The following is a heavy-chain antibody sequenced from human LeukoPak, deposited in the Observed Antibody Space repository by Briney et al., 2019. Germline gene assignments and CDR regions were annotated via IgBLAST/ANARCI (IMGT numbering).Heavy chain of an antibody. CDR2: ISSSSTSM. J-gene: IGHJ4*02. CDR1: GFTFSSYS. V-gene: IGHV3-48*01. CDR3: ARQNGAGYYYYFDS. D-gene: IGHD3-22*01. Sequence: PGGSLRPSCAASGFTFSSYSMNWVRQAPGKGLEWVSYISSSSTSMYYADSVKSRFTISRDNARNSLYLQMNSLRAEDTAVYYCARQNGAGYYYYFDSWGQGTLVTVSS.